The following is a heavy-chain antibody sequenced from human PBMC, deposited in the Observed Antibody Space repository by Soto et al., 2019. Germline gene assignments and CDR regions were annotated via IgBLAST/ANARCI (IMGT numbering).Heavy chain of an antibody. D-gene: IGHD3-10*01. CDR1: GFTVSTNY. CDR2: FYSGGST. Sequence: EVQILESGGGLIQAGGSLRLSCEAFGFTVSTNYMSWVRQTPGKGLEWVSVFYSGGSTFYADSVKGRFTISRDNSRNTLYLQMRSLRAEDTAVYYCARGFPSMTYYGEYYFDYWGQGTLVTVSS. V-gene: IGHV3-53*01. CDR3: ARGFPSMTYYGEYYFDY. J-gene: IGHJ4*02.